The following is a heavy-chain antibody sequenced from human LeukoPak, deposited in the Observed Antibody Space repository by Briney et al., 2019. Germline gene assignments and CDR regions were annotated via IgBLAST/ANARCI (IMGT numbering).Heavy chain of an antibody. J-gene: IGHJ4*02. D-gene: IGHD5-12*01. V-gene: IGHV3-23*01. CDR2: IIGSSGDT. CDR3: AKGAYDYIEMGYFDD. CDR1: GFRFSNFA. Sequence: GGSLRLSCAASGFRFSNFAMSWVRQAPGKGLEWVSLIIGSSGDTLYADSVRGRFTISRDISKNRLYLQMNSLRAEDTALYYCAKGAYDYIEMGYFDDWGQGTLVTVSS.